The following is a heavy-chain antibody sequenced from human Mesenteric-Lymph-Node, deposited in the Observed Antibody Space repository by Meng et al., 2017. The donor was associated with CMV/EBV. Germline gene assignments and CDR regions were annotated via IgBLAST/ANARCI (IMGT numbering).Heavy chain of an antibody. Sequence: GESLKISCAASGFTFSSYWMSWVRQAPGKGLEWVANIKQDGSEKYYVDSVKGRFTISRDNAKNSLYLQMNSLRAEDTAVYYCARSPFGYCSSTSCYTNPYYFDYWGQGTLVTVSS. J-gene: IGHJ4*02. CDR1: GFTFSSYW. D-gene: IGHD2-2*02. CDR2: IKQDGSEK. CDR3: ARSPFGYCSSTSCYTNPYYFDY. V-gene: IGHV3-7*01.